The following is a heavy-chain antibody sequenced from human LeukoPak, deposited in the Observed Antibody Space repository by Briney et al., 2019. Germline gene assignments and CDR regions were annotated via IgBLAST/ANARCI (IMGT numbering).Heavy chain of an antibody. CDR3: ARASSYDFWSGYPYAQSYYYGMDV. J-gene: IGHJ6*02. Sequence: SVKVSCKASGGTFSSYAISWVRQAPGQGLEWMGRIIPILGIANYAQKFQGRVTITADKSTSTAYVELSSLRSEDTAVYYCARASSYDFWSGYPYAQSYYYGMDVWGQGTTVTVSS. D-gene: IGHD3-3*01. CDR2: IIPILGIA. V-gene: IGHV1-69*04. CDR1: GGTFSSYA.